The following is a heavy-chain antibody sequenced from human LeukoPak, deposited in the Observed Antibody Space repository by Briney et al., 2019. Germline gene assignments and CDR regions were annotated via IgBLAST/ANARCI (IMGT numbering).Heavy chain of an antibody. J-gene: IGHJ4*02. D-gene: IGHD6-13*01. Sequence: PGGSLRLSCAASGFTVSSNYMSWVRQAPGKGLEWVSVIYSGGSTYYADSVKGRFTISRDNSKNTPYLQMNSLRAEDTAVYYCARVRREQLVKYYFDYWGQGTLVTVSS. CDR3: ARVRREQLVKYYFDY. CDR1: GFTVSSNY. V-gene: IGHV3-66*01. CDR2: IYSGGST.